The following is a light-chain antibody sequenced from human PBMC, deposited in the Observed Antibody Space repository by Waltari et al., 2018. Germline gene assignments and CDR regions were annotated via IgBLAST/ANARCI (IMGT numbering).Light chain of an antibody. V-gene: IGKV1-39*01. CDR2: TTS. CDR3: QQVDGIPFT. Sequence: DIKMTQSPSSLSASVGDTVTITCRASQSVSRYLNWYQQRPGEAPNLLIFTTSNLQGGVPSRFSGSGSGTEFILTINSLQPEDFATYYCQQVDGIPFTFGQGTKVEVK. CDR1: QSVSRY. J-gene: IGKJ2*01.